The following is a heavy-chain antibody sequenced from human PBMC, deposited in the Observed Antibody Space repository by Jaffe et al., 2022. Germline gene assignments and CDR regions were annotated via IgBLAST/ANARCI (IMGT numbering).Heavy chain of an antibody. CDR2: IIPIFGTA. D-gene: IGHD6-19*01. CDR1: GGTFSSYA. V-gene: IGHV1-69*05. J-gene: IGHJ3*02. Sequence: QVQLVQSGAEVKKPGSSVKVSCKASGGTFSSYAISWVRQAPGQGLEWMGGIIPIFGTANYAQKFQGRVTITTDESTSTAYMELSSLRSEDTAVYYCASPCFHSSGWSTDAFDIWGQGTMVTVSS. CDR3: ASPCFHSSGWSTDAFDI.